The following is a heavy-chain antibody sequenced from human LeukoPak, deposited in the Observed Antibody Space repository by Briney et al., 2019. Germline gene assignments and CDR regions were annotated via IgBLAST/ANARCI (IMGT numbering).Heavy chain of an antibody. CDR1: GFTFDDYT. CDR2: NSWDGGSK. J-gene: IGHJ3*02. Sequence: GGSLRLSCAASGFTFDDYTMHWVRHAPGKGLEWGSLNSWDGGSKYYADSVKGRFNTSRDNSKNSLYLQMNSLRTEDTALYYCAKDKERAFDIWGQGTMVTVSS. CDR3: AKDKERAFDI. V-gene: IGHV3-43*01.